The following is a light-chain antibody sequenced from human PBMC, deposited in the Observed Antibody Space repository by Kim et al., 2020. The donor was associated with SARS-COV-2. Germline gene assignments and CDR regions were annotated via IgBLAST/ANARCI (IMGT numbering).Light chain of an antibody. Sequence: KTVTISCTRSSGSVASNYVHWYQQHPGSAPTTIIYEDSRRPSGVPDRFSGSIDPSSNSASLTISGLTAEDEGDYYCQSYDNNNPFIFGAGTKVTVL. CDR2: EDS. V-gene: IGLV6-57*03. CDR3: QSYDNNNPFI. CDR1: SGSVASNY. J-gene: IGLJ1*01.